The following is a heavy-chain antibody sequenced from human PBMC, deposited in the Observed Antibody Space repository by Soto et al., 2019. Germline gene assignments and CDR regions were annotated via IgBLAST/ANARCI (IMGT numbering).Heavy chain of an antibody. D-gene: IGHD5-12*01. V-gene: IGHV1-18*04. CDR3: AREPFPSTYDIFDY. J-gene: IGHJ4*02. Sequence: QVKLVQSGAEMKKHGASVKVSCKASGYTFTTYGISWVRQAPGQGLEWMGWISAYNGNTHYAQKLQGRVTMTTDTSTSTAYVELRRLRSDDTAVYYCAREPFPSTYDIFDYWGQGTLVTVSS. CDR1: GYTFTTYG. CDR2: ISAYNGNT.